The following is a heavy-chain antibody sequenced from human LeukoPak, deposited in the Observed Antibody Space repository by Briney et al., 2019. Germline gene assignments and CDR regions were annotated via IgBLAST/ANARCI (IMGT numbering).Heavy chain of an antibody. Sequence: PSETLSLTCTVSGGSISSGGYYWSWIRQPPGKGLEWIGYIYHSGGTYYNPSLKSRVTISVDRSKNQFSLKLSSVTAADTAVYYCARGTGAPPDYWGQGTLVTVSS. J-gene: IGHJ4*02. CDR1: GGSISSGGYY. CDR3: ARGTGAPPDY. CDR2: IYHSGGT. V-gene: IGHV4-30-2*01. D-gene: IGHD1-1*01.